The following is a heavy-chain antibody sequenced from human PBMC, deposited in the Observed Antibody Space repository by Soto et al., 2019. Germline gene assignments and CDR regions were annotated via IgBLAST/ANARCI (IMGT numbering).Heavy chain of an antibody. J-gene: IGHJ6*02. Sequence: SETLSLTCTVSGGSISSYYWSWIRRPPGKGLEWIGYIYYSGSTNYNPSLKSRVTISVDTSKNQFSLKLSSVTAADTAVYYCARDKTQPAPDYYDSSGYHSPPYATHVSGPAPTVTLSS. CDR3: ARDKTQPAPDYYDSSGYHSPPYATHV. CDR1: GGSISSYY. D-gene: IGHD3-22*01. CDR2: IYYSGST. V-gene: IGHV4-59*01.